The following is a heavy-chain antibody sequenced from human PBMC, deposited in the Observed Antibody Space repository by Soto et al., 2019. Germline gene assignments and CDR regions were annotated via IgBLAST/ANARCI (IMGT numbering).Heavy chain of an antibody. D-gene: IGHD3-10*01. Sequence: QITLKESGPTLVKPTQTLTLTCTFPGFSLSHSGVGVGWISPPPGRALEWFALIYWHDDKRSSPSLKSRLPITKDTAKNQVVRTMTTMDPVDTATYYCAHSGDGSGTYFQHWGQGTLVTGSS. V-gene: IGHV2-5*01. J-gene: IGHJ1*01. CDR2: IYWHDDK. CDR1: GFSLSHSGVG. CDR3: AHSGDGSGTYFQH.